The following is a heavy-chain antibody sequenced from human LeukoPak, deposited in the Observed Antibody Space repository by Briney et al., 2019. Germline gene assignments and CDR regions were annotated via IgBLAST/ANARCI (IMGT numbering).Heavy chain of an antibody. CDR2: MDPKSGHT. Sequence: PGASVKVSCKASGNTFTSYDINWVRQASGQGLEWMGWMDPKSGHTAYAQKFQGRVTMTRNSSTATAYMELSSVTSEDTAVYYCARGGGYRSSWYYFDNWGQGTLVTVSS. V-gene: IGHV1-8*01. D-gene: IGHD6-13*01. CDR3: ARGGGYRSSWYYFDN. J-gene: IGHJ4*02. CDR1: GNTFTSYD.